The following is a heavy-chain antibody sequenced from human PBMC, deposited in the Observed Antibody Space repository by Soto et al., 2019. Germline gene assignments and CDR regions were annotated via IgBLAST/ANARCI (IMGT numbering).Heavy chain of an antibody. Sequence: EVQLVESGGGLVQPGRSLRLSCAASGFTCDDYAMHWVRQAPGKGLEWVSGISWNSGSIGYADSVKGRFTISRDNAKNSLYLQMNSLRAEDTALYYCAILIAVAGTSGDYWGQGTLVTVSS. CDR1: GFTCDDYA. D-gene: IGHD6-19*01. V-gene: IGHV3-9*01. CDR2: ISWNSGSI. J-gene: IGHJ4*02. CDR3: AILIAVAGTSGDY.